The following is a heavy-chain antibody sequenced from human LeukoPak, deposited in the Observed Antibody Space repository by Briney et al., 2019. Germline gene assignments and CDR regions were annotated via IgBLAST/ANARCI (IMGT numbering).Heavy chain of an antibody. V-gene: IGHV4-4*02. CDR2: IYHSGST. Sequence: SGTLSLTCAVSGGSISSSNWWSWVRQPPGKGLEWIGEIYHSGSTNYNPSLKSRVTISVDKSKNQFSLKLSSVTAADTAVYYCAREGVGATGTAFDYWGQGTLVTVSS. J-gene: IGHJ4*02. CDR1: GGSISSSNW. CDR3: AREGVGATGTAFDY. D-gene: IGHD1-26*01.